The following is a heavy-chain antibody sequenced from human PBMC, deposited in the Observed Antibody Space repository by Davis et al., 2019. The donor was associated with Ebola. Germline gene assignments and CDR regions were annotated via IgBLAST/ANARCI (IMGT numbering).Heavy chain of an antibody. CDR3: ARGQGAILWFYPRREDAFDL. J-gene: IGHJ3*01. CDR1: GYTFTSYY. CDR2: INPSGGST. V-gene: IGHV1-46*01. D-gene: IGHD2-21*01. Sequence: ASVKVSCKASGYTFTSYYMHWVRQAPGQGLEWMGIINPSGGSTSYAQKFQGRVTMTRDTSTSTVYMELSSLRSDDTAVYYCARGQGAILWFYPRREDAFDLWGQGTMVTVSS.